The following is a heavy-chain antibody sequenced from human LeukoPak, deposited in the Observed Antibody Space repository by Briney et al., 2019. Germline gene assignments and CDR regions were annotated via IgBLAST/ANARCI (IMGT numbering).Heavy chain of an antibody. CDR2: ISSSSSYI. J-gene: IGHJ6*02. CDR1: GFTFSSYS. D-gene: IGHD3-10*01. Sequence: GGSLRLSCAASGFTFSSYSMNWVRQAPGKGLEWVSSISSSSSYIYYADSVKGRFTISRDNAKNSLYLQMNSLRAEDTAVYYCAKDMERAYGSAYYYYYGMDVWGQGTTVTVSS. V-gene: IGHV3-21*01. CDR3: AKDMERAYGSAYYYYYGMDV.